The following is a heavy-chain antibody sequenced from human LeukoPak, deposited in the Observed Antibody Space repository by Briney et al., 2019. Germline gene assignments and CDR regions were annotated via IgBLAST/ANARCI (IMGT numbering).Heavy chain of an antibody. CDR2: ISWDGGST. CDR3: AKGYCSGGSCYRTDAFDI. D-gene: IGHD2-15*01. J-gene: IGHJ3*02. CDR1: GFTFDDYT. Sequence: PGGSLRLSCAASGFTFDDYTMHWVRQAPGKGLEWVSLISWDGGSTYYADSVKGRFTISRDNSKNSLYLQMNSLRTEDTALYYCAKGYCSGGSCYRTDAFDIWGQGIMVTVSS. V-gene: IGHV3-43*01.